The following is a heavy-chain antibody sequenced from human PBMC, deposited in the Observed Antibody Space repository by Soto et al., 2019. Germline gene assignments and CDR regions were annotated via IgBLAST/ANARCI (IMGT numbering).Heavy chain of an antibody. J-gene: IGHJ4*02. CDR3: ARSRYGDYSTYFGY. D-gene: IGHD4-17*01. V-gene: IGHV1-69*02. CDR2: IIPILGIA. Sequence: QVQLVQSGAEVKKPGSSVKVSCKASGGTFSSYTISWVRQAPGQGLEWMGRIIPILGIANYAQKFQGRVTITADKSTSTAYMELSSLRSEDTAVYYWARSRYGDYSTYFGYWGQGTLVTVSS. CDR1: GGTFSSYT.